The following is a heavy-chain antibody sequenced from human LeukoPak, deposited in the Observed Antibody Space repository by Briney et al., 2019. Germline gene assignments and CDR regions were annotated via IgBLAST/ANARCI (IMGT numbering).Heavy chain of an antibody. CDR3: ARKTGFDP. Sequence: GASVKVSCKASGYTFTSYDINWVRQAPGPGLEWMGWMNPNSGNTGNAQKFQGRVTMTRNTSISTAYMELSSLRSEDAAVYYCARKTGFDPWGQGTLVTVSS. V-gene: IGHV1-8*01. CDR2: MNPNSGNT. J-gene: IGHJ5*02. D-gene: IGHD1-14*01. CDR1: GYTFTSYD.